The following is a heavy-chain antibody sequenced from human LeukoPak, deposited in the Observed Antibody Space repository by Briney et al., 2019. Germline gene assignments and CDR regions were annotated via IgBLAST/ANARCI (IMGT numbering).Heavy chain of an antibody. Sequence: GGSLRLSCAASGFTFSSYWMSWVRQAPGRGLEWVANIKEDGSDKQYVDSVRGRFTISRDNAKNSVSLQMDGLRAEDTAVYHCVRESDVWSGPGIGRPLDVWGKGTAVTVSS. D-gene: IGHD3-3*01. CDR3: VRESDVWSGPGIGRPLDV. V-gene: IGHV3-7*01. CDR2: IKEDGSDK. CDR1: GFTFSSYW. J-gene: IGHJ6*04.